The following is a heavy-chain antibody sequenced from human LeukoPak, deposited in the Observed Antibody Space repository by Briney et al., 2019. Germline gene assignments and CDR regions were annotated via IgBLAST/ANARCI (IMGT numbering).Heavy chain of an antibody. J-gene: IGHJ4*02. D-gene: IGHD6-13*01. Sequence: GESLKLSCKGSGYSFTSYWIGWVRQMPGKGLEWMGIIYPGDSDTRYSPSLQGQVTISADKPISTAYLQWSSLKAWDTAMYYWARGAAAGENDYWGQRTLVTVSS. CDR3: ARGAAAGENDY. CDR1: GYSFTSYW. CDR2: IYPGDSDT. V-gene: IGHV5-51*04.